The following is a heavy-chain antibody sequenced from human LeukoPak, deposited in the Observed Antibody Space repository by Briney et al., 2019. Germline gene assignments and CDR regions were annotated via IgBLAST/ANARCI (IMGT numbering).Heavy chain of an antibody. CDR2: IKQDGSEI. J-gene: IGHJ4*02. V-gene: IGHV3-7*01. CDR1: GFTFSSYW. Sequence: GGSLRLSCAVSGFTFSSYWMYWVHQAPGKGLEWVANIKQDGSEIYYVDSVKGRFTISRDNTKNSLYLQMNSLRAEDAALYYCAAGDAMDYWGQGTLVSVSS. CDR3: AAGDAMDY.